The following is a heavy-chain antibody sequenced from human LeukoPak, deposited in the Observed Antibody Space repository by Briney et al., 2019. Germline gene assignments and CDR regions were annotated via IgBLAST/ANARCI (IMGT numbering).Heavy chain of an antibody. CDR1: GFTFSSYA. CDR3: AKEEQDTAMVWYAFDI. J-gene: IGHJ3*02. V-gene: IGHV3-23*01. D-gene: IGHD5-18*01. CDR2: ISGSGGST. Sequence: QPGGSLRLSCAASGFTFSSYAMSWVRQAPGKGLEWVSAISGSGGSTYYADSVKGRFTISRDNSKNTLYLQMNSLRAEDTAVYYCAKEEQDTAMVWYAFDIWGQGTVVTVSS.